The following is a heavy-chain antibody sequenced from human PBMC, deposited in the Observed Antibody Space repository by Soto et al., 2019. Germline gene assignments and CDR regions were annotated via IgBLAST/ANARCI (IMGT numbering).Heavy chain of an antibody. J-gene: IGHJ4*02. Sequence: PSETLSLTCAVYGGSFSGYYWSWIRQPPGKGLEWIGEINHSGSTNYNPSLKSRVTISVDTSKNQFSLKLSSVTAADTAVYYCARVPHIVATIGDDYWGQGTLVTSPQ. V-gene: IGHV4-34*01. D-gene: IGHD5-12*01. CDR3: ARVPHIVATIGDDY. CDR2: INHSGST. CDR1: GGSFSGYY.